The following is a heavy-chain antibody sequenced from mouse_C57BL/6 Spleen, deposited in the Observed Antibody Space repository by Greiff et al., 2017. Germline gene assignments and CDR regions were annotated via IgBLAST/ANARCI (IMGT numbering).Heavy chain of an antibody. CDR1: GFNIKDDY. J-gene: IGHJ2*01. Sequence: VQLQQSGAELVRPGASVKLSCTASGFNIKDDYMHWVKQRPEQGLEWIGWIDPENGDTEYASKFQGKATITADTSSNTAYLQLSSLTSEDTAVSYCTTSTAQARFDYWGQGTTLTVSS. V-gene: IGHV14-4*01. CDR3: TTSTAQARFDY. CDR2: IDPENGDT. D-gene: IGHD3-2*02.